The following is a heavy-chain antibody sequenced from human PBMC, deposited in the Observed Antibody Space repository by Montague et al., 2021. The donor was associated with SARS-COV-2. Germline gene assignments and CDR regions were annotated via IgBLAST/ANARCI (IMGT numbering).Heavy chain of an antibody. CDR1: GFSLSTSGMC. Sequence: PALVKPTQTLTLTCTFSGFSLSTSGMCVSWIRQPPGKALEWLALIDWDDDKYYSTSLKTRLTISKDTSKNQVVLIMTNMDPVDTATYYCARIRDYDILTGSYSGFDYWGQRTLVTVSS. D-gene: IGHD3-9*01. CDR2: IDWDDDK. CDR3: ARIRDYDILTGSYSGFDY. J-gene: IGHJ4*02. V-gene: IGHV2-70*01.